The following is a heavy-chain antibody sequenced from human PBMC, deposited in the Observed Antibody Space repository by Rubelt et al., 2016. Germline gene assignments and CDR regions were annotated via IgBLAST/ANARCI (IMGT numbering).Heavy chain of an antibody. CDR3: ARDRLGYGTYYDFWSGSEAKYYFDY. CDR1: GFTFSSYW. V-gene: IGHV3-7*01. D-gene: IGHD3-3*01. J-gene: IGHJ4*02. CDR2: IKQDGSEK. Sequence: EVQLVESGGGLVQPGGSLRLSCAASGFTFSSYWMSWVRQAPGKGLEWVANIKQDGSEKYYVDSVKGRLTISRCKAKNSLYLQMNSRGAEEAVVYYCARDRLGYGTYYDFWSGSEAKYYFDYWGQGTLVTVSS.